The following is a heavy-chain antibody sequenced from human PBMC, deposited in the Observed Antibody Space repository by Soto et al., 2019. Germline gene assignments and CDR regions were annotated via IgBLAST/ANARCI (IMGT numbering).Heavy chain of an antibody. CDR1: GGSISSGGYY. D-gene: IGHD2-21*01. V-gene: IGHV4-31*03. J-gene: IGHJ6*02. CDR2: IYYSGTT. CDR3: AASCVGCGGFNYYGMDV. Sequence: QVQLQESGPGLVKPSQTLSLTCTVSGGSISSGGYYWNWIRQHPGKGLEWIGYIYYSGTTYYNPSLKCRVTLSVDTSTNQFSLKLSSVTAADTAVYYCAASCVGCGGFNYYGMDVWGQGTTVTVSS.